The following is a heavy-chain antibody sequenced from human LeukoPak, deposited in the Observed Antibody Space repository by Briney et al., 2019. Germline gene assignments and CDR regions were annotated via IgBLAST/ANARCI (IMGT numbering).Heavy chain of an antibody. J-gene: IGHJ4*02. CDR3: ARAGGPMVRGVIYFDY. Sequence: GASVKVSCKTSGGTFSSYAISWVGQAPGQGLEWMGGIIPIFGTANYAQKFQGRVTITADESTSTAYMELSSLRSEDTAVYYCARAGGPMVRGVIYFDYWGQGTLVTVSS. CDR2: IIPIFGTA. V-gene: IGHV1-69*01. D-gene: IGHD3-10*01. CDR1: GGTFSSYA.